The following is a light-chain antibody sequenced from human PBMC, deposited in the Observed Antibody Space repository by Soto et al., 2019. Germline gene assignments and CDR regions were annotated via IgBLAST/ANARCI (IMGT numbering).Light chain of an antibody. CDR3: QQRSNGLTFT. CDR1: QSVSSY. J-gene: IGKJ3*01. CDR2: DAS. Sequence: EIVLTQSPATLSLSPGERATLSCRASQSVSSYLAWYQQKPGQAPRLLIYDASNRATGIPARFSGSGSGTDFTLTISSLEPEDFAVYYCQQRSNGLTFTFGPGTKVYIK. V-gene: IGKV3-11*01.